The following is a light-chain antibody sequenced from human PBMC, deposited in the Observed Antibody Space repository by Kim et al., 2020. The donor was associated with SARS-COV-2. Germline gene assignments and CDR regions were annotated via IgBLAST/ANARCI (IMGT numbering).Light chain of an antibody. J-gene: IGKJ4*01. Sequence: ASVGDRVTITCRARQGISNNLAWYKQKPGKVPKVLIYAASTLQSGGPSRFSGSGSGTDFTLTISSLQPEDVATYYGQKYNSGPLDTFGGGTKLEI. CDR3: QKYNSGPLDT. V-gene: IGKV1-27*01. CDR1: QGISNN. CDR2: AAS.